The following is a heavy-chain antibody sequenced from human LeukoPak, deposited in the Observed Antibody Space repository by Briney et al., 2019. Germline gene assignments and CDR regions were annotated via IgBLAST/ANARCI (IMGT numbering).Heavy chain of an antibody. CDR2: INYSGNT. J-gene: IGHJ5*02. CDR3: ARDRFATVRGAANWFDP. Sequence: SETLSLTCTVSGGSISTYYWSWIRQSPGKGLEWIGYINYSGNTNYNPSLESRVTISVDTSKNQFSLRLTSVTAADTAVYYCARDRFATVRGAANWFDPWGQGTLVTVSS. D-gene: IGHD3-10*01. V-gene: IGHV4-59*01. CDR1: GGSISTYY.